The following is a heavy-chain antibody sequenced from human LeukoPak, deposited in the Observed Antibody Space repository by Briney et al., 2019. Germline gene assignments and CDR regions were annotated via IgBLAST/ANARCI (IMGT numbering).Heavy chain of an antibody. Sequence: GASVKVSCKASGYTFTGYYMHWVRQAPGQGLEWMGWINPNSGGTNYAQKFQGRVTMTRDTSISTAYMELSSLRSEDTAVYYCAREGRFDWLLGIDQQPNWFDPWGQGTLVTVSS. CDR2: INPNSGGT. J-gene: IGHJ5*02. D-gene: IGHD3-9*01. CDR1: GYTFTGYY. V-gene: IGHV1-2*02. CDR3: AREGRFDWLLGIDQQPNWFDP.